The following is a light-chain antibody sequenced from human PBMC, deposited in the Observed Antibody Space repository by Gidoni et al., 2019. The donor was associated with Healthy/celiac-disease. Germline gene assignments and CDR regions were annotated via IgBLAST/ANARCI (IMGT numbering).Light chain of an antibody. J-gene: IGKJ4*01. CDR2: AAS. CDR3: QQYYSTPHT. Sequence: DIQMPQSPSSLSASVGDRVTITCRTSQRISSYLDWYQQKPGKAPKLLIYAASSLQSGVPSRFSGSGSGTDFTLTISCLQSEDFATYYCQQYYSTPHTFGGGTKVEIK. CDR1: QRISSY. V-gene: IGKV1-39*01.